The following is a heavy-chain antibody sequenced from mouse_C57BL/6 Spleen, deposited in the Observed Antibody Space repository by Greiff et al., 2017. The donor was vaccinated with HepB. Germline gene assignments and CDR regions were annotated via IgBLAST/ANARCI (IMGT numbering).Heavy chain of an antibody. J-gene: IGHJ2*01. V-gene: IGHV1-69*01. CDR1: GYTFTSYW. CDR3: AIYGSSSFDY. Sequence: VQLQQPGAELVMPGASVKLSCKASGYTFTSYWMHWVKQRPGQGLEWIGEIDPSDSYTNYNQKFKGKSTLTVDKSSSTAYMPLSSLISEDSAVYYCAIYGSSSFDYWGQGTTLTVSS. D-gene: IGHD1-1*01. CDR2: IDPSDSYT.